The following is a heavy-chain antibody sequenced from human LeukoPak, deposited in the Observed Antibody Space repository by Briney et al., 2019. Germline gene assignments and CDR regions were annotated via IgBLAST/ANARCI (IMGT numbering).Heavy chain of an antibody. CDR1: GFAFSAYW. CDR2: INEDATTI. Sequence: GGSLRPSCAASGFAFSAYWMHWVRQAPGKGLEWVSRINEDATTISYADSVKGRFIISRDNSKKSLYLQMNNLRAEDTAVYYCVRDLVFVWTPGDDFDFWGQGTLVTVSS. D-gene: IGHD3-16*01. V-gene: IGHV3-74*01. J-gene: IGHJ4*02. CDR3: VRDLVFVWTPGDDFDF.